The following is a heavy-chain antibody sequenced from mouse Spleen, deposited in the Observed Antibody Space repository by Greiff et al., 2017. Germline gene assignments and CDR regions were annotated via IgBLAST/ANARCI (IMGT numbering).Heavy chain of an antibody. CDR1: GYSFTGYN. J-gene: IGHJ4*01. D-gene: IGHD1-1*01. CDR3: ARESYYYGSNPLYYAMDY. Sequence: EVQLVESGPELEKPGASVKISCKASGYSFTGYNMNWVKQSHGKSLEWIGNIDPYYGGTSYNQKFKGKATLTVDKSSSTAYMQLKSLTSEDSAVYYCARESYYYGSNPLYYAMDYWGQGTSVTVSS. CDR2: IDPYYGGT. V-gene: IGHV1S135*01.